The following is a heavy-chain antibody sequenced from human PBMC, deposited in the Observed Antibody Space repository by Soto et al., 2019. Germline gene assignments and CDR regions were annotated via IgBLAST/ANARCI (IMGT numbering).Heavy chain of an antibody. V-gene: IGHV3-33*01. CDR1: GFTFSSYG. J-gene: IGHJ6*03. CDR2: IWYDGSNK. CDR3: ARGIAARYDYYYYYMDV. Sequence: GGSLRLSCAASGFTFSSYGMHWVRQAPGKGLEWVAVIWYDGSNKYYADSVKGRFTISRDNSKNTLYLQMNSLRAEDTAVYYCARGIAARYDYYYYYMDVWGKGTTVTVSS. D-gene: IGHD6-6*01.